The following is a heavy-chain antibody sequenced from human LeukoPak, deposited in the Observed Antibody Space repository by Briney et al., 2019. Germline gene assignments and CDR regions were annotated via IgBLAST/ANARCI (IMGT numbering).Heavy chain of an antibody. J-gene: IGHJ4*02. CDR2: INHSGST. Sequence: SETLSLTCAVYGXSFSGYYWSWIRQPPGKGLEWIGEINHSGSTNYNPSLKSRVTISVDPSKNQFSLKLSSVTAADTAVYYCARRRYFDWLSPFDYWGQGTLVTVSS. D-gene: IGHD3-9*01. V-gene: IGHV4-34*01. CDR3: ARRRYFDWLSPFDY. CDR1: GXSFSGYY.